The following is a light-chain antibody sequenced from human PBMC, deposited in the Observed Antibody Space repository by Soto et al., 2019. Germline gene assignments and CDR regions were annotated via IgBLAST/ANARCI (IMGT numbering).Light chain of an antibody. CDR3: LLTYRGAYSGTSVV. J-gene: IGLJ2*01. V-gene: IGLV7-46*01. Sequence: QAVVTQEPSLTVSPGGTVTLTCGSSTGPVTSGHYPYWFQQKPGQAPRALIYDTTNKHSWTPARFSGSLLGGKAALTLSGAQPEDEAEYYCLLTYRGAYSGTSVVVGGGTKLTVL. CDR1: TGPVTSGHY. CDR2: DTT.